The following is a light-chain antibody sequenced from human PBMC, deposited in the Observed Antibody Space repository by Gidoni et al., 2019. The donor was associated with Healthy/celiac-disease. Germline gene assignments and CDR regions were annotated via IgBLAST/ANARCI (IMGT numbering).Light chain of an antibody. CDR2: SNN. Sequence: QSVLTQPPSASGTPGQRVTISCSGRSSNIGSNTVNWYQQLPGTAPKLLNYSNNQRRSGVPDRFSGSKSGTSASLAISGLQSEDEADYYCAAWDDSLNGWVFGGGTKLTVL. V-gene: IGLV1-44*01. CDR3: AAWDDSLNGWV. CDR1: SSNIGSNT. J-gene: IGLJ3*02.